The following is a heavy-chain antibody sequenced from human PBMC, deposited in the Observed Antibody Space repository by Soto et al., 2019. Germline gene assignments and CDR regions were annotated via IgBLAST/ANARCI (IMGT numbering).Heavy chain of an antibody. J-gene: IGHJ4*02. CDR1: GYDFTRHH. D-gene: IGHD2-21*01. CDR3: ARDYLSIQPSLSYFEY. V-gene: IGHV1-46*01. CDR2: INPYDGST. Sequence: QVQLVQSGAEVTKPGASVMLSCKASGYDFTRHHIHWVRQAPGQGLEWMGFINPYDGSTTHAQKSQGRSNMARDKSTHSVYMELSSLRSDYAAVYYCARDYLSIQPSLSYFEYWGRGALVTVSA.